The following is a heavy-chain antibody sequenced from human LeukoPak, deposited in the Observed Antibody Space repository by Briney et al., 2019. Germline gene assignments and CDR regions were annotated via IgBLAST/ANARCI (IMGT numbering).Heavy chain of an antibody. CDR2: IDNYSGDT. V-gene: IGHV1-18*01. J-gene: IGHJ6*02. CDR1: GYTFTSIG. D-gene: IGHD3-10*01. Sequence: ASVKVSCKGSGYTFTSIGLSWVRQAPGQGLEWMGWIDNYSGDTEYAQNFQGRVTMTTDTTTSTAYMELSSLISGDTAVYYCARDRDAFYGSGFYYNMDVWGQGTTVIVSS. CDR3: ARDRDAFYGSGFYYNMDV.